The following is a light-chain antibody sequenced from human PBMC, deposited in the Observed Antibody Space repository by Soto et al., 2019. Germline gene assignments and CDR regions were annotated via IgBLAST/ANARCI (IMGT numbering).Light chain of an antibody. CDR1: QSVSSD. CDR2: GAS. Sequence: EIVLTQSPATLSVAPGERATLSCRASQSVSSDLAWFQQKPGQAPRLLMYGASTRATGIPARFSGRGSGTECTLTISSLQSEDFALYHCQQYNNCPLTFGGGTKVEIK. J-gene: IGKJ4*01. CDR3: QQYNNCPLT. V-gene: IGKV3-15*01.